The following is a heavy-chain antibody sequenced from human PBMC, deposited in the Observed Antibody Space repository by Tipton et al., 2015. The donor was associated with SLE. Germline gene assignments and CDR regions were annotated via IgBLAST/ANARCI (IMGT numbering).Heavy chain of an antibody. V-gene: IGHV4-59*08. D-gene: IGHD3-16*01. CDR2: IYYSGST. J-gene: IGHJ6*02. CDR1: GGSISSYY. Sequence: TLSLTCTVSGGSISSYYWSWIRQPPGKGLEWIGYIYYSGSTSYNPSLKSRVTISVDTSKNQFSLNLSSVTAADTAVYYCARWEFYVSYHYGMDVWGQGTTVTVSS. CDR3: ARWEFYVSYHYGMDV.